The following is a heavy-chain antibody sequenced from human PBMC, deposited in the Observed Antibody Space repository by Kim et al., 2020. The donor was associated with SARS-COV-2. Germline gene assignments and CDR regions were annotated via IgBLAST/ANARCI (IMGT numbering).Heavy chain of an antibody. J-gene: IGHJ6*02. V-gene: IGHV4-4*02. CDR3: ARILVVLPTAARGYYYGMDV. D-gene: IGHD2-2*01. CDR2: IYHSGST. Sequence: SETLSLTCAVSGASISSSNCWSWVRQPPGKGLEWIGEIYHSGSTSYKPSLKGRVTISVDTSRNQFSLKLSSVTAADTAMYYCARILVVLPTAARGYYYGMDVWGQGTTVTVSS. CDR1: GASISSSNC.